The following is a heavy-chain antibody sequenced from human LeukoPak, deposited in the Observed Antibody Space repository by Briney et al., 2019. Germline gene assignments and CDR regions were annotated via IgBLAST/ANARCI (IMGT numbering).Heavy chain of an antibody. Sequence: AETLSLTCTVSGRPISSYHGSWIRQPPGKGLEGIGYIYYSGSTNYNPSLKSRVTISVDTYNTQFSLKLSSVTAADTAVYYCARHKTTVDAFDIWGQGTMVTVSS. J-gene: IGHJ3*02. D-gene: IGHD4-17*01. CDR2: IYYSGST. CDR1: GRPISSYH. V-gene: IGHV4-59*08. CDR3: ARHKTTVDAFDI.